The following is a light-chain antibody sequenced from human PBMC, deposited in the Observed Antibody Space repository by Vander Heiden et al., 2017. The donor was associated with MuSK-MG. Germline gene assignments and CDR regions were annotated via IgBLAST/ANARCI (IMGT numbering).Light chain of an antibody. Sequence: QSALTQPPSASGSPGQSVTISCTGTSRDVGGYNYVSCSQHHPGKAPKLMIEEVSKRPSGVPDRCSGAKSGNTASLTVSGLQAEDEADYYCSSYAGSNNLVVGGGTKLTVL. CDR3: SSYAGSNNLV. CDR1: SRDVGGYNY. CDR2: EVS. V-gene: IGLV2-8*01. J-gene: IGLJ2*01.